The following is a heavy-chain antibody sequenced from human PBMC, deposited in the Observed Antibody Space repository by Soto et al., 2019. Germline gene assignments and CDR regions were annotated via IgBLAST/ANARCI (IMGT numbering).Heavy chain of an antibody. V-gene: IGHV3-30-3*01. CDR2: ISYDGSNK. J-gene: IGHJ5*02. CDR3: AGTWCSGGSCYVSWFDP. CDR1: GFTFSSYA. Sequence: LRLSCAASGFTFSSYAMHWVRQAPGKGLEWVAVISYDGSNKYYADSVKGRFTISRDNSKNTLYLQMNSLRAEDTAVYYCAGTWCSGGSCYVSWFDPWGQGTLVTVSS. D-gene: IGHD2-15*01.